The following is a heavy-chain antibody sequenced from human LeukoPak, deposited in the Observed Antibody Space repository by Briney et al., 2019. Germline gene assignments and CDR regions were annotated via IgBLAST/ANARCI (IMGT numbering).Heavy chain of an antibody. CDR1: GFTVSSNY. CDR3: ARERRDYGDPLDY. D-gene: IGHD4-17*01. J-gene: IGHJ4*02. V-gene: IGHV3-53*01. CDR2: IYSGGST. Sequence: GGSLRLSCAASGFTVSSNYMSWVRQAPGKGLEWVSIIYSGGSTYYSDSVKGRFTISRDNSRNTLYLQLNNLRAGDTALYYCARERRDYGDPLDYWGPGILVTVSS.